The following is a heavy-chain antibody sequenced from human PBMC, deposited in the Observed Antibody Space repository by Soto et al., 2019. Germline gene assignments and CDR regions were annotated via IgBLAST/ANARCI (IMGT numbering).Heavy chain of an antibody. CDR3: ARERGGYGLFDS. V-gene: IGHV4-30-2*01. CDR2: IYPSGMP. CDR1: GCSISNAAYS. D-gene: IGHD5-18*01. Sequence: PSLTCTVSGCSISNAAYSWSWIRQPPGKGLEWIGYIYPSGMPFYNPSLRSRVTISIDRSNDQFSLNLKSVTAADTAVYYCARERGGYGLFDSWGQGTLVTVSS. J-gene: IGHJ4*02.